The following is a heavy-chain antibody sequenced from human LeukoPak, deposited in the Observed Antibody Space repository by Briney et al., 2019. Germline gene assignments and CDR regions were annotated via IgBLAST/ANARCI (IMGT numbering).Heavy chain of an antibody. J-gene: IGHJ4*02. CDR1: GGSISSGGYS. CDR3: AARRDTGLL. V-gene: IGHV4-30-2*01. CDR2: IYHSGST. D-gene: IGHD2/OR15-2a*01. Sequence: SETLSLTCAVSGGSISSGGYSWSWIRQPLGKGLEWIGYIYHSGSTYYNPSLKSRVTISVDRSKNQFSLKLSSVTAADTAVYYCAARRDTGLLWGQGTLVTVSS.